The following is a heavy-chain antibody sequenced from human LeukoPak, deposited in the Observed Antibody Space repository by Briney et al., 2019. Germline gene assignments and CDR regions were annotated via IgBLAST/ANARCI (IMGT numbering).Heavy chain of an antibody. V-gene: IGHV3-48*04. J-gene: IGHJ6*03. Sequence: GGSLRLSCVGSGFTFSSYSMSWVRQAPGKGLEWVSYIGISTSSIDYADSVKGRFTISRDNAKNSLHLQMDSLRVEDTAVYYCARDPYSGSYGPYYYYYMDVWGKGTTVTISS. CDR2: IGISTSSI. D-gene: IGHD1-26*01. CDR3: ARDPYSGSYGPYYYYYMDV. CDR1: GFTFSSYS.